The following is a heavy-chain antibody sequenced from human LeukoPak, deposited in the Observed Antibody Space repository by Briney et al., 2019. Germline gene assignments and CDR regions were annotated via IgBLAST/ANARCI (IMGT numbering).Heavy chain of an antibody. Sequence: PGRSLRLSCAASGFTFSSYGMHWVRQAPGKGLEWVAVIWYDGSNKYYADSVKGRFTISRDNSKNTLYLQMNSLRAEDTAVYYCAREYYGSGSPPYYGMDVWGKGTTVTVSS. CDR1: GFTFSSYG. D-gene: IGHD3-10*01. J-gene: IGHJ6*04. V-gene: IGHV3-33*01. CDR3: AREYYGSGSPPYYGMDV. CDR2: IWYDGSNK.